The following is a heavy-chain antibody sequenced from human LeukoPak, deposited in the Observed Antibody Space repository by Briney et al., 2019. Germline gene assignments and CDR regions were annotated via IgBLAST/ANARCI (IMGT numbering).Heavy chain of an antibody. CDR3: AREDIVATTMVFDP. Sequence: PSETLSLTCTVSGGSISSSSYYWGWIRQPPGKGLEWIGSIYYSGSTYYNPSLKSRVTISVDTSKNQFSLKLSSVTAADTAVYYCAREDIVATTMVFDPWGQGTLVTVSS. D-gene: IGHD5-12*01. CDR2: IYYSGST. J-gene: IGHJ5*02. CDR1: GGSISSSSYY. V-gene: IGHV4-39*07.